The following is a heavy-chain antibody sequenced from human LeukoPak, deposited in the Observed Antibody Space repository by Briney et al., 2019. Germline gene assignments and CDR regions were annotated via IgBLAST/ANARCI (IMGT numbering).Heavy chain of an antibody. V-gene: IGHV4-61*02. CDR3: ARVPPYGDYVATYYYYMDV. J-gene: IGHJ6*03. Sequence: SETLSLTCTVSGDSISSGSFYWSWIRQAAGKGLEWIGRVSSSGSTYYNPSLKSRVTISVDTPKNQFSLKLSSVTAADTAVYYCARVPPYGDYVATYYYYMDVWGKGTTVTVSS. D-gene: IGHD4-17*01. CDR2: VSSSGST. CDR1: GDSISSGSFY.